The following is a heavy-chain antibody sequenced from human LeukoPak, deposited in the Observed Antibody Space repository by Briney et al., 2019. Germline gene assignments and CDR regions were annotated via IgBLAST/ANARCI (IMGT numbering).Heavy chain of an antibody. V-gene: IGHV4-34*01. CDR2: INHSGST. Sequence: PSETLSLTCAVYGGSFSGYYWSWIRQPPGKGLEWIGEINHSGSTNYNPSLKSRVTISVDTSKNQFSLKLSSVTAADTAAYYCARSTSVDYWGQGTLVTVSS. CDR3: ARSTSVDY. J-gene: IGHJ4*02. CDR1: GGSFSGYY. D-gene: IGHD2-2*01.